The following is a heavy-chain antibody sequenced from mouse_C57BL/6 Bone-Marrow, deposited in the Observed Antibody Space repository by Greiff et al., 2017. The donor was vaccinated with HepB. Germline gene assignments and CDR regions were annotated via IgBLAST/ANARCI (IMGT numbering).Heavy chain of an antibody. CDR1: GYTFTSYW. V-gene: IGHV1-64*01. CDR3: ARWSGNPFAY. Sequence: QVQLQQPGAELVKPGASVKLYCKASGYTFTSYWMHWVKQRPGQGLEWIGMIHPNSGSTNYNEKFKSKATLTVDKSSSTAYMQLSSLTSEDSAVYYCARWSGNPFAYWGQGTLVTVSA. J-gene: IGHJ3*01. CDR2: IHPNSGST. D-gene: IGHD1-3*01.